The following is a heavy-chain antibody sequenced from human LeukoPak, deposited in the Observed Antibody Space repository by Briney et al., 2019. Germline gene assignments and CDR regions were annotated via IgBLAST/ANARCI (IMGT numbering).Heavy chain of an antibody. CDR3: AKRIVVVPAASSYFDY. CDR1: GFTFSSYS. D-gene: IGHD2-2*01. J-gene: IGHJ4*02. Sequence: GGSLRLSCAASGFTFSSYSMDWVRQAPGKGLEWVSAISGSGGSTYYADSVKGRFTISRDNSKNTLYLQMNSLRAEDTAVYYCAKRIVVVPAASSYFDYWGQGTLVTVSS. CDR2: ISGSGGST. V-gene: IGHV3-23*01.